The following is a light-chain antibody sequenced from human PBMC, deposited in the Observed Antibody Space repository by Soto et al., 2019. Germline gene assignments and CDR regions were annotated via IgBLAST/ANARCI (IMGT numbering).Light chain of an antibody. CDR2: AAS. Sequence: DVQMPQSPSSLSASVGDTVTITCRAGQTFNSYLNWYQHKPGKAPKLLIYAASALQTGVPSRFSASASGTDFTLTITNLQPEDFATYYCQQSYLSLQSFGQGTKLQI. V-gene: IGKV1-39*01. CDR1: QTFNSY. J-gene: IGKJ2*03. CDR3: QQSYLSLQS.